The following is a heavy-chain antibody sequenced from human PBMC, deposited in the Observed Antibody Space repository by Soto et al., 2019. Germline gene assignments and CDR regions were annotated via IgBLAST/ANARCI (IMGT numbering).Heavy chain of an antibody. D-gene: IGHD3-3*01. CDR2: ISYDGSNK. Sequence: PWGSLRLSCAASGFTFSRYAMHCVRQAPGKGLEWVAVISYDGSNKYYADSVKGRFTISRDNSKNTLYLQMNSLRAEDTAVYYCARDYESGYCMDVWGQGTTVTVSS. J-gene: IGHJ6*02. CDR1: GFTFSRYA. V-gene: IGHV3-30-3*01. CDR3: ARDYESGYCMDV.